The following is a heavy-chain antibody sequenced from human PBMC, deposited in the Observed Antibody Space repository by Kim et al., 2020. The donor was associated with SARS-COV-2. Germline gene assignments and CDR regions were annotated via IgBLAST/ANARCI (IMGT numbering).Heavy chain of an antibody. CDR3: ARERGIAGAGNGGACDI. V-gene: IGHV4-31*03. D-gene: IGHD6-13*01. CDR1: GGSISSGGYY. CDR2: IYYSGST. Sequence: SETLSLTCTVSGGSISSGGYYCSWIRQHPGKGLEWIGYIYYSGSTSYSPSLKSRVTISVDTSKNQFSLKLNSVTAADTAVYYCARERGIAGAGNGGACDIWGQGTMVTVSS. J-gene: IGHJ3*02.